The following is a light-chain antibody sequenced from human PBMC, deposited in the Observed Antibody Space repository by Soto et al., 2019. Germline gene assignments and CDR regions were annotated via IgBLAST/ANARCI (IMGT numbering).Light chain of an antibody. V-gene: IGLV2-14*01. CDR1: SRDVGRSNR. J-gene: IGLJ1*01. CDR2: DVN. CDR3: SSYTTTNPYV. Sequence: QSVLTQPASVSGSPGQSITISCTGTSRDVGRSNRISWYQQHPGKAPKLILHDVNSRPSGISSRFSGSTSGNTASLTISGLQAEDEADYYCSSYTTTNPYVFGTGTKVTV.